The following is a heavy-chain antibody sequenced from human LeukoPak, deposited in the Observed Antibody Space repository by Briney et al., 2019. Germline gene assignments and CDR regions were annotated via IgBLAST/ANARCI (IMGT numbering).Heavy chain of an antibody. D-gene: IGHD3-22*01. CDR3: ARARLDSSGRFDY. CDR1: GGSISSSNW. Sequence: PSETLSLTCAVSGGSISSSNWWSWVRQPPGKGLEWIGEIYHSGSTNYNPSLKSRVTISKDTSKTQFSLRLSSVTAADTAVYYCARARLDSSGRFDYWGQGTLVTVSS. J-gene: IGHJ4*02. V-gene: IGHV4-4*02. CDR2: IYHSGST.